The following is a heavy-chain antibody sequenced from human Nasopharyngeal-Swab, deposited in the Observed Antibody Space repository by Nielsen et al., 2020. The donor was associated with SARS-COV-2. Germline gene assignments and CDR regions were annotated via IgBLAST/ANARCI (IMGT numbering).Heavy chain of an antibody. CDR1: GYTFTTYW. Sequence: GGSLRLSCKGSGYTFTTYWISWVRQMPGKGLEWMGIIYPGDSDARSSPSFQGQVTISADKSISTAYLEWSSLKASDTAMYYGARQGGSGIDYWGQGTLVTVSS. V-gene: IGHV5-51*01. D-gene: IGHD3-10*01. J-gene: IGHJ4*02. CDR2: IYPGDSDA. CDR3: ARQGGSGIDY.